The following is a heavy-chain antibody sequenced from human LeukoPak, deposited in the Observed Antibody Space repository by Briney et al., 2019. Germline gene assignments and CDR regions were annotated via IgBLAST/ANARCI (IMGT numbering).Heavy chain of an antibody. V-gene: IGHV4-30-2*01. CDR3: ARDSVSGGAFDI. CDR1: GGSISSGGYS. J-gene: IGHJ3*02. D-gene: IGHD3-10*01. Sequence: SETLSLTCAVSGGSISSGGYSWSWIRQPPGKGLEWIGYIYHSGSTYYNPSLKSRVTISVDRSKNQFSLKLSSVTAADTAVYYCARDSVSGGAFDIWGQGTMVTVSS. CDR2: IYHSGST.